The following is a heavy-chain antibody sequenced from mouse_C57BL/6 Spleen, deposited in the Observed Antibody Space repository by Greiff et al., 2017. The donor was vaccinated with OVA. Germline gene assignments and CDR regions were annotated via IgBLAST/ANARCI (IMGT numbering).Heavy chain of an antibody. Sequence: EVQLQQSGPVLVKPGASVKMSCKASGYTFTDYYMNWVKQSHGKSLEWIGVINPYNGGTSYNQKFKGKATLTVDKSSSTAYMELNSLTSEDSAVYYCARGGDYDGDFDYWGQGTTLTVSS. J-gene: IGHJ2*01. CDR2: INPYNGGT. CDR3: ARGGDYDGDFDY. V-gene: IGHV1-19*01. D-gene: IGHD2-4*01. CDR1: GYTFTDYY.